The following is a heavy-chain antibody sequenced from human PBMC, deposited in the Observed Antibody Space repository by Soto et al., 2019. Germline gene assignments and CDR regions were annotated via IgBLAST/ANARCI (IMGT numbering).Heavy chain of an antibody. J-gene: IGHJ4*02. V-gene: IGHV4-34*01. CDR3: ARGGRIIAAAGLDY. CDR2: INHSGST. D-gene: IGHD6-13*01. CDR1: GWSFSGYY. Sequence: SETLSLTCAFYGWSFSGYYWSWIRQPPGKGLEWIGEINHSGSTNYNPSLKSRVTISVDTSKNQFSLKLSSVTAADTAVYYCARGGRIIAAAGLDYWGQGTLVTVS.